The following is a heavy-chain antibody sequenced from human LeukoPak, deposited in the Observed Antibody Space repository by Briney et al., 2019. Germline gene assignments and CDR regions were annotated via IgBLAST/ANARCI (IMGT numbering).Heavy chain of an antibody. Sequence: GESLQISCKGSGYRFTSHWIGWVRQMPGKGLEWMGIIYPGDFDTRYSPSFQGQVTISADKSISTAYLQWSSLKASDTAMYYCARVSTPSAYDPFDFWGQGTLVTVSS. CDR2: IYPGDFDT. J-gene: IGHJ4*02. CDR1: GYRFTSHW. V-gene: IGHV5-51*01. D-gene: IGHD5-12*01. CDR3: ARVSTPSAYDPFDF.